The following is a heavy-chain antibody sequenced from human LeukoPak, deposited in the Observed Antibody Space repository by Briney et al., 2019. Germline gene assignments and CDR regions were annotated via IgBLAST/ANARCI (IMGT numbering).Heavy chain of an antibody. CDR1: GYTFTSYD. Sequence: GASVKVSCKASGYTFTSYDINWVRQATGQGLEWMGWMNPNSGNTGYAQKFQGRVTMTRDTSISTAYMELSRLRSDGTAVYYCARDPYCSGGSCPYYMDVWGKGTTVTISS. D-gene: IGHD2-15*01. CDR2: MNPNSGNT. V-gene: IGHV1-8*01. J-gene: IGHJ6*03. CDR3: ARDPYCSGGSCPYYMDV.